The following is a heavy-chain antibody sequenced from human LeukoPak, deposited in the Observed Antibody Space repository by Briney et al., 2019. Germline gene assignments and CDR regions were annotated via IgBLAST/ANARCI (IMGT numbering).Heavy chain of an antibody. CDR3: ARPRGCGSSRCNNFDY. CDR2: MNEYGSEV. D-gene: IGHD2-2*01. Sequence: GGSLRLSCSVSGFIFRDFSMSWVRQAPGKGVEWVAKMNEYGSEVFYMDSVKGRFTISRDNGKNSLYLQMNRLRAEDTAVYYCARPRGCGSSRCNNFDYWGQGTLVTVSS. CDR1: GFIFRDFS. J-gene: IGHJ4*02. V-gene: IGHV3-7*01.